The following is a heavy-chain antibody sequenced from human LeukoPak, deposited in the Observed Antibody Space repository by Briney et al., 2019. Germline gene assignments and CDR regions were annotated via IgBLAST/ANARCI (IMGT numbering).Heavy chain of an antibody. CDR2: ISGSGGST. D-gene: IGHD1-26*01. J-gene: IGHJ4*02. CDR3: ARGHYRGSYSTPNDY. Sequence: PGGSLRLSCAASGFKFDDYAMHWVRQAPGKGLEWVSAISGSGGSTYYADSVKGRFTISRDNSKNTLYLQMNSLRAEDTAVYYCARGHYRGSYSTPNDYWGQGTLVTVSS. CDR1: GFKFDDYA. V-gene: IGHV3-23*01.